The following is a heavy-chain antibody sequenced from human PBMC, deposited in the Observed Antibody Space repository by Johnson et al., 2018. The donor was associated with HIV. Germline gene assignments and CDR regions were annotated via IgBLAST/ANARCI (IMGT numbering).Heavy chain of an antibody. CDR3: AKVHSSSSLNGAFDI. CDR2: ISWNRGSI. Sequence: VQLVESGGGLVQPGRSLRLSCAASGFTFADYAMHWVRHAPGKGLELVSGISWNRGSIGYADSVKGRFTISRDNAKNSLYLQMNSLRAEDTALYYCAKVHSSSSLNGAFDIWGLGTMVTVSS. D-gene: IGHD6-6*01. CDR1: GFTFADYA. J-gene: IGHJ3*02. V-gene: IGHV3-9*01.